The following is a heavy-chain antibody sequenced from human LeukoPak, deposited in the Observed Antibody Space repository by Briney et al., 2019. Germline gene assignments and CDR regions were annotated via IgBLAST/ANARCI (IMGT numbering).Heavy chain of an antibody. CDR3: ARDGGQWLVDYAFDI. V-gene: IGHV3-30-3*01. CDR2: ISYDGSNK. CDR1: GFTFSSYA. Sequence: GRSLRLSCAASGFTFSSYAMHWVRQAPGKGLEWVAVISYDGSNKYYADSVKGRFTISRDNSKNTLYLQMNSLRAEDTAVYYCARDGGQWLVDYAFDIWGQGTMVTVSS. J-gene: IGHJ3*02. D-gene: IGHD6-19*01.